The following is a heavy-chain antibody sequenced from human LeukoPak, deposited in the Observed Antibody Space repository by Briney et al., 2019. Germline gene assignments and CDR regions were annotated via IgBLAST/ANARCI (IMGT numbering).Heavy chain of an antibody. J-gene: IGHJ4*02. CDR1: GFTFSSYA. CDR3: AKGRGRWFGDPFDY. V-gene: IGHV3-23*01. Sequence: GGSLRLSCAASGFTFSSYAMSWVRQAPGKGLEWVSSISGSGGRTHYTDSVKGRFTISRDNSKNTLSLQMNSLRAEDTAVYYCAKGRGRWFGDPFDYWGQGTLVTVSS. D-gene: IGHD3-10*01. CDR2: ISGSGGRT.